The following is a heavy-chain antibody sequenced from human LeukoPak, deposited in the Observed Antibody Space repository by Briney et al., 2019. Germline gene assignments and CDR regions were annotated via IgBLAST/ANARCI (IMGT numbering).Heavy chain of an antibody. CDR1: GGTFSSYA. CDR3: ALSLVVMQNAFDI. D-gene: IGHD3-22*01. Sequence: ASVKVSCKASGGTFSSYAINWVRQATGQGLEWMGWMNPNSGNTGYAQKFQGRVTITRNTSISTAYMELSSLRSEDTAVYYCALSLVVMQNAFDIWGQGTMVTVSS. V-gene: IGHV1-8*03. J-gene: IGHJ3*02. CDR2: MNPNSGNT.